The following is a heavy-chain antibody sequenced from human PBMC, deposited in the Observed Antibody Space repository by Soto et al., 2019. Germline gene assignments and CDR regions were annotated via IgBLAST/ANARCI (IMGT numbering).Heavy chain of an antibody. CDR1: GFSLSNARMG. V-gene: IGHV2-26*01. CDR3: ARIGVLRYFDWLLNRFYFDY. Sequence: ESGPTLVNPTETLTLTCTVSGFSLSNARMGVSWIRQPPGKALEWLAHIFSNDEKSYSTSLKSRLTISKDTSKSQVVLTMTNMDPVDTATYYCARIGVLRYFDWLLNRFYFDYWGQGTLVTVSS. D-gene: IGHD3-9*01. J-gene: IGHJ4*02. CDR2: IFSNDEK.